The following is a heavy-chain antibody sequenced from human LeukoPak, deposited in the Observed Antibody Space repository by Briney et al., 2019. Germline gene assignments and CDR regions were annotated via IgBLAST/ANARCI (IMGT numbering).Heavy chain of an antibody. V-gene: IGHV3-30*04. J-gene: IGHJ4*02. Sequence: GGSLRLSCAASGFTFSSYAMHWVRQAPGKGLEGVAVISYDGSNKYYADSVKGRFTISRDNSKNTLYLQMNSLRAEDTAVYYCARDRERYCSGGSCQNFDYWGQGTLVTVSS. CDR2: ISYDGSNK. D-gene: IGHD2-15*01. CDR3: ARDRERYCSGGSCQNFDY. CDR1: GFTFSSYA.